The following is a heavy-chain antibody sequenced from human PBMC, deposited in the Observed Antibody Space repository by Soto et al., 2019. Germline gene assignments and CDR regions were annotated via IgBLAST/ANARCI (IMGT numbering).Heavy chain of an antibody. CDR2: IFYSGST. V-gene: IGHV4-31*03. CDR3: AREAGSGDDFAY. CDR1: GGSISSTGYF. D-gene: IGHD1-26*01. J-gene: IGHJ4*02. Sequence: QVQLQESGPGLVKPSQTLSLTCTVSGGSISSTGYFWTWIRQHPGKGLEWIGYIFYSGSTFHNPSLKCRVTISVDTSKNQFSLELSSVTAADTAVYYCAREAGSGDDFAYWGQGTLVTVSS.